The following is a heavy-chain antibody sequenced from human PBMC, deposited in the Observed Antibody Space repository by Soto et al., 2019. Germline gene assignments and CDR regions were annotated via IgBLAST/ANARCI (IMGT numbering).Heavy chain of an antibody. J-gene: IGHJ6*02. D-gene: IGHD3-9*01. V-gene: IGHV3-30-3*01. CDR3: ARDMFPRYSRPRPLYGMDV. CDR2: ISYDGSNK. CDR1: GFTFSSYA. Sequence: GGSLRLSCAASGFTFSSYAMHWVRQAPGKGLEWVAVISYDGSNKYYADSVKGRFTISRDNSKNTLYLQMNSLRAEDTAVYYCARDMFPRYSRPRPLYGMDVWGQGTTVTVSS.